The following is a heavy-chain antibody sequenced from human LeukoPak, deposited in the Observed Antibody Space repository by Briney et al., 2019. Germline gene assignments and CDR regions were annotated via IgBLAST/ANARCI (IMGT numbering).Heavy chain of an antibody. CDR3: AKDSKGSGTYYDRDFDY. J-gene: IGHJ4*02. CDR2: ISYDESGK. V-gene: IGHV3-30*18. CDR1: GFTFSRYG. D-gene: IGHD3-10*01. Sequence: HSGGSLRLSCAASGFTFSRYGIHWVRQAPGKGLEWVAVISYDESGKYYADSVKGRFTISRDNSNNTLYLQMNSLRAEDTAVYYCAKDSKGSGTYYDRDFDYWGQGTLVTVSS.